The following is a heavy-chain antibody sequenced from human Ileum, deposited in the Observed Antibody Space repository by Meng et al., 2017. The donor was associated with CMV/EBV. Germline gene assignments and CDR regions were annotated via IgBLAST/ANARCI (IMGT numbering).Heavy chain of an antibody. CDR1: GYNFTSTN. CDR2: INTNTGNP. CDR3: ARDGLSGRYFDY. Sequence: CKASGYNFTSTNMIWVRQAPGQGPEWMGWINTNTGNPTSAQGFTGRFVFSLDTSVSTTYLQISSLKAEDTAVCCCARDGLSGRYFDYWGQGTLVTVSS. J-gene: IGHJ4*02. V-gene: IGHV7-4-1*02. D-gene: IGHD1-26*01.